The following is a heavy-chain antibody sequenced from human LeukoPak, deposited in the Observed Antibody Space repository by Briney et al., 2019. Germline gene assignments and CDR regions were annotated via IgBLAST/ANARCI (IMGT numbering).Heavy chain of an antibody. J-gene: IGHJ4*02. V-gene: IGHV1-2*02. CDR3: ARGHDYGDYYFDY. CDR1: GYTLTGYY. CDR2: INPNSGGT. D-gene: IGHD4-17*01. Sequence: ASVKVSCKASGYTLTGYYMHWVRQAPGQGLEWMGWINPNSGGTNYAQKFQGRVTMTRDTSISTAYMELSRLRSDDTAVYYCARGHDYGDYYFDYWGQGTLVTVSS.